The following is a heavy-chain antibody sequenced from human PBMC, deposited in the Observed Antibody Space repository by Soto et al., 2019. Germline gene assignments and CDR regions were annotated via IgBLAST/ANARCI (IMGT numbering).Heavy chain of an antibody. CDR2: IYWNDDK. D-gene: IGHD6-13*01. CDR3: AHRQGPYSSSWYFGY. Sequence: QITLKESGPTLVKPTQTLTLTCTFSGFSLSTSGVGVGWIRQPPGKALEWLALIYWNDDKRYSPSLESRHTINKDTSKNQVVLTMTNMDPVDTATYDCAHRQGPYSSSWYFGYWGQGTLVTVSS. CDR1: GFSLSTSGVG. V-gene: IGHV2-5*01. J-gene: IGHJ4*02.